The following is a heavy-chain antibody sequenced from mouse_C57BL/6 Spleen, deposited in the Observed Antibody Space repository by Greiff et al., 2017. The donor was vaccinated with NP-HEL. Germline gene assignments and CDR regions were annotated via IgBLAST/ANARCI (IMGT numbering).Heavy chain of an antibody. CDR3: TRSPHYYGSSLYYFDY. D-gene: IGHD1-1*01. Sequence: QVQLKQPGTELVKPGASVKLSCKASGYTFTSYWMHWVKQRPGQGLEWIGNINPSNGGTNYNEKFKSKATLTVDKSSSTAYMELRSLTSEDSAVYYCTRSPHYYGSSLYYFDYWGQGTTLTVSS. V-gene: IGHV1-53*01. CDR1: GYTFTSYW. J-gene: IGHJ2*01. CDR2: INPSNGGT.